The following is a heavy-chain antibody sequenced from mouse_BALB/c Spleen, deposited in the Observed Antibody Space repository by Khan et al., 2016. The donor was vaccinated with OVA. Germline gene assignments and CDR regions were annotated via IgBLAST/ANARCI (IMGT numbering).Heavy chain of an antibody. CDR2: LNYSGST. CDR1: GYSITSDYA. CDR3: VRGRSY. J-gene: IGHJ3*01. V-gene: IGHV3-2*02. Sequence: EVKLLESGPGLVKPSQSLSLTCTVTGYSITSDYAWNWIRQFPGNRLEWMGYLNYSGSTSKKPSLKSRMSITRDTSKNQIFLQLNSVTTEDTATYYCVRGRSYWGQGTLVTVSA.